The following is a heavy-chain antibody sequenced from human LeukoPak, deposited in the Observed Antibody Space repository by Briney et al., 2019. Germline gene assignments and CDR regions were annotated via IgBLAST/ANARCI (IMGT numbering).Heavy chain of an antibody. CDR2: INSDGSWT. D-gene: IGHD2/OR15-2a*01. V-gene: IGHV3-74*01. J-gene: IGHJ4*02. Sequence: PGGSLRLSCAASGNYCMHWVRQVRGQGLVWVSHINSDGSWTSYADSFKGRFTISKDNAKNTVYLQMNSLRAEDTAVYYFVSFYDTYWGRGTLVAVSS. CDR1: GNYC. CDR3: VSFYDTY.